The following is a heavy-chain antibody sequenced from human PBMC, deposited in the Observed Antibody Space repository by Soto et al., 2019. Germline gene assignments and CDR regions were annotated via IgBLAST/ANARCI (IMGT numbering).Heavy chain of an antibody. CDR1: GFTFSSYS. D-gene: IGHD3-3*01. CDR2: ISSSSSYI. J-gene: IGHJ6*02. Sequence: PGGSLRLSCVASGFTFSSYSMNWVRQAPGKGLEWVSSISSSSSYIYYADSVKGRFTISRDNAKNSLYLQMNSLRAEDTAVYYCARDGAFSSGYYYYYYYGMDVWGQGTTVTVSS. V-gene: IGHV3-21*01. CDR3: ARDGAFSSGYYYYYYYGMDV.